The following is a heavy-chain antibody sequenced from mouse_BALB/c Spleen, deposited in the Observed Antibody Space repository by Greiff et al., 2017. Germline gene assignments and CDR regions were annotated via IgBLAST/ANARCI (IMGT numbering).Heavy chain of an antibody. CDR2: ISSGGST. CDR1: GFTFSSYA. J-gene: IGHJ2*01. D-gene: IGHD2-1*01. CDR3: ASGPGYGNSFDD. V-gene: IGHV5-6-5*01. Sequence: VQLKESGGGLVKPGGSLKLSCAASGFTFSSYAMSWVRQTPEQRLEWVASISSGGSTYYPDSVKGRVTISRDNARNILYLQMSSLRSEYTAMYYCASGPGYGNSFDDWGQGTTLTVSS.